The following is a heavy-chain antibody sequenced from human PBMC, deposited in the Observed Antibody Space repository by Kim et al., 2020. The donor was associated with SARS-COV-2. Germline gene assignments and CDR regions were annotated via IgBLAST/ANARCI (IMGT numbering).Heavy chain of an antibody. J-gene: IGHJ5*02. CDR1: GFIFSSYA. Sequence: GGSLRLSCAASGFIFSSYAMSWVRQAPGKGLEWVSAISGSAGSTYYADSVKGRFTISRDNSRDTLYLQMNSLRVEDTAIYYCARDIRRVVVVAAENWFDPWGQGTLVTVSS. V-gene: IGHV3-23*01. CDR3: ARDIRRVVVVAAENWFDP. D-gene: IGHD2-15*01. CDR2: ISGSAGST.